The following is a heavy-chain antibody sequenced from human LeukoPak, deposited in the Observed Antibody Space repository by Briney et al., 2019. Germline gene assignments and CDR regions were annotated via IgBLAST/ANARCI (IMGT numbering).Heavy chain of an antibody. J-gene: IGHJ4*02. CDR1: GGSFSGYY. CDR2: INHSGST. V-gene: IGHV4-34*01. Sequence: NASETPSLTCAVYGGSFSGYYWSWLRQPPGKGLEWIGEINHSGSTNYNPSLKSRVTISVDTSKNQFSLKLSSVTAADTAVYYCARGTRDVMGATKTPFDYWGQGTLVTVSS. D-gene: IGHD1-26*01. CDR3: ARGTRDVMGATKTPFDY.